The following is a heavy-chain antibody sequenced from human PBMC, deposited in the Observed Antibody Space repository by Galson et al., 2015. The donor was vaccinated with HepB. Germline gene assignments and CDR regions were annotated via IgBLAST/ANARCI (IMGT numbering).Heavy chain of an antibody. J-gene: IGHJ4*02. CDR3: ARSYYGSGSPGY. Sequence: SLRLSCAASGFTFGDYYMTWIRQAPGKGLEWLSYISGNSDYTNYADSVKGRFTIYRDNAKKSLYLQMNSLRAEDTAVYYCARSYYGSGSPGYWGQGTLVTVSS. D-gene: IGHD3-10*01. V-gene: IGHV3-11*03. CDR1: GFTFGDYY. CDR2: ISGNSDYT.